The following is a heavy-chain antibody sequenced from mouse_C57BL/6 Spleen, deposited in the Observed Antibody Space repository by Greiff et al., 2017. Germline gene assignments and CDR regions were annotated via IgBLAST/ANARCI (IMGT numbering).Heavy chain of an antibody. CDR2: INPGNGGT. CDR3: ARWEGISWFAY. Sequence: QVQLQQPGTELVKPGASVKLSCKASGYTFTSYWMHWVKQRPGQGLEWIGNINPGNGGTNYNEKFKSKATLTVDKSTSTAYMQLSSLTSEDAAVYYCARWEGISWFAYWGQGTLVTVSA. D-gene: IGHD4-1*01. J-gene: IGHJ3*01. V-gene: IGHV1-53*01. CDR1: GYTFTSYW.